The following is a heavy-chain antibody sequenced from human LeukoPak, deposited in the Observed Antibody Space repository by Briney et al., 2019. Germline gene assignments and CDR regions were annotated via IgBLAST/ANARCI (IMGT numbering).Heavy chain of an antibody. V-gene: IGHV5-51*01. CDR3: ASRYYYRSETSNYCDY. CDR2: IYPDDSDT. D-gene: IGHD3-10*01. J-gene: IGHJ4*02. CDR1: GYSFTSYW. Sequence: GESLKISCKGSGYSFTSYWIGWVRQMPGKGLEWMGIIYPDDSDTRYSPSFQGQVTISADKSISTAYLQWSSLKASDTAMYYCASRYYYRSETSNYCDYWGQGTLVTVSS.